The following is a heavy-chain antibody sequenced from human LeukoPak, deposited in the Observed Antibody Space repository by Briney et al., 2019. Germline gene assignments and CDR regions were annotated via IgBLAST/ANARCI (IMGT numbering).Heavy chain of an antibody. CDR2: IYSGDST. V-gene: IGHV3-53*01. D-gene: IGHD3-9*01. J-gene: IGHJ4*02. Sequence: GGSLSLSCTASVFTFSSNYMSWVRQSPGKGLEWVSVIYSGDSTHYADSVKGRFTISRDNSKNTLYVQMNSLRDEDKTVYYCAIDFGDILTGDYFDYWGQGTLVTVSS. CDR3: AIDFGDILTGDYFDY. CDR1: VFTFSSNY.